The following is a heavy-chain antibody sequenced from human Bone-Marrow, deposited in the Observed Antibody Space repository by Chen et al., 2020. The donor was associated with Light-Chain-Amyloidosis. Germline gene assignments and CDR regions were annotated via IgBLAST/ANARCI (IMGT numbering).Heavy chain of an antibody. D-gene: IGHD6-19*01. CDR3: ARLDSSGQLGPPW. V-gene: IGHV4-39*01. J-gene: IGHJ4*02. CDR2: IYYSGST. CDR1: GGSISSSSYY. Sequence: QLQLQESGPGLVKPSETLSLTCTVSGGSISSSSYYWGWIRQPPGKGLEWIGSIYYSGSTYYNPSLKSRVTISVDTSKNQFSLKLSSVTAADTAVYYCARLDSSGQLGPPWWGQGTLVTVSS.